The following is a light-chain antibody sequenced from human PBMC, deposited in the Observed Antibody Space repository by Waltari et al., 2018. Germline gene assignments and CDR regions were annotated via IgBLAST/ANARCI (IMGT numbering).Light chain of an antibody. V-gene: IGKV1-39*01. CDR2: AAS. J-gene: IGKJ5*01. CDR3: QQSYSTPAIT. Sequence: DIQMTQSPSSLSASVGDRVTITCRASQSISSYLNWYQQKPGKATKLLIYAASSLQSGVPSRFSGSGSGTDFTLTISSLQPEDFETYYCQQSYSTPAITFGQGTRLEIK. CDR1: QSISSY.